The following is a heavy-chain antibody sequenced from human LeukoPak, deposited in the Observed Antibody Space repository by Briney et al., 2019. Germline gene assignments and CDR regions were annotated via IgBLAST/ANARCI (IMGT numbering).Heavy chain of an antibody. J-gene: IGHJ4*02. CDR3: AKDGVAAPPFDY. V-gene: IGHV3-23*01. CDR2: ISGSGGST. D-gene: IGHD6-13*01. Sequence: GASLRLSCAASGFTFSSYAMSWVRQAPGKGLEWVPAISGSGGSTYYADSVKGRFTISRDNSKNTLYLQMNSLRAEDTAVYYCAKDGVAAPPFDYWGQGTLVTVSS. CDR1: GFTFSSYA.